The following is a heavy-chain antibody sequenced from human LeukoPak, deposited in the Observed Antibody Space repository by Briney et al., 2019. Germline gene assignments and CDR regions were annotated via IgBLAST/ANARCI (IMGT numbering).Heavy chain of an antibody. D-gene: IGHD3-9*01. V-gene: IGHV3-30-3*01. CDR3: ARDTSYDILTGYLYQSQYFDY. J-gene: IGHJ4*02. CDR2: ISYDGSNK. CDR1: GFTFSSYA. Sequence: PGGSLRLSCAASGFTFSSYAMHWVRQAPGKGLEWVAVISYDGSNKYYADSVKGRFTISRDNSKNTLYLQMNSLRAEDTAVYYCARDTSYDILTGYLYQSQYFDYWGQGTLVTVSS.